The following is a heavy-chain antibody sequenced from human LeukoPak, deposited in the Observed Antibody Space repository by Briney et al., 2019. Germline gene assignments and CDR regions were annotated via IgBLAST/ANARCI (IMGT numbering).Heavy chain of an antibody. V-gene: IGHV3-48*03. CDR2: ISSGCSTI. CDR1: GFIFRSYE. CDR3: AELGITMIGGV. J-gene: IGHJ6*04. Sequence: GGSLRLSCAASGFIFRSYEMNWVRQARGKGLEWVSYISSGCSTIYCADSVRGRFIFSRHYAKNALYLQRNRLRAEDTAVYYCAELGITMIGGVWGKGTTASISS. D-gene: IGHD3-10*02.